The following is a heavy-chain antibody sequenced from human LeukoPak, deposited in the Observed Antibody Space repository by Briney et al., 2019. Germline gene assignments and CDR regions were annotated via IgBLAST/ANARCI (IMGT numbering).Heavy chain of an antibody. CDR2: IYYNRST. CDR3: ARAPRSYDSSGYCDY. Sequence: SQTLPLTCSVSRGSISSGGYYWSWIRQHPGKGLEWIGYIYYNRSTYYNPSLKSRVTISVDTSKNQFSLKLSSVTAADTAVYYCARAPRSYDSSGYCDYWGQGTLVTVSS. V-gene: IGHV4-31*03. J-gene: IGHJ4*02. D-gene: IGHD3-22*01. CDR1: RGSISSGGYY.